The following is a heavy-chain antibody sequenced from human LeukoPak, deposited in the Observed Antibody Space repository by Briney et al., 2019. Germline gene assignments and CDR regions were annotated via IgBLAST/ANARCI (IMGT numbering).Heavy chain of an antibody. D-gene: IGHD3-10*01. CDR3: ARHHSYGSGSYRNWFDP. V-gene: IGHV5-51*01. Sequence: GESLKISCKGSGYSFASYWIAWVRQMPGKGLEWMGIIYPSDSDTRYSPSFQGQVTISADKSISTTYLQWSSLKASDTAIYYCARHHSYGSGSYRNWFDPWGQGTLVTVSS. J-gene: IGHJ5*02. CDR1: GYSFASYW. CDR2: IYPSDSDT.